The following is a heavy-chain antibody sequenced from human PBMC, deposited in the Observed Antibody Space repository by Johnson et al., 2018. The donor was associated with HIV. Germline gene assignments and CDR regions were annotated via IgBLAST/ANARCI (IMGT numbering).Heavy chain of an antibody. CDR1: GFTFSSYG. CDR3: ARDQWMAGDAFDI. D-gene: IGHD5-24*01. V-gene: IGHV3-33*08. J-gene: IGHJ3*02. CDR2: VWSDGNNR. Sequence: QVQLVESEGGVVQPGRSLRLSCVASGFTFSSYGIHWVRQAPGKVLAWVAVVWSDGNNRYYADPVKVRFTISRDNAKNLVYLQMNSLRAEDTAVYYCARDQWMAGDAFDIWGQGTVVTVSS.